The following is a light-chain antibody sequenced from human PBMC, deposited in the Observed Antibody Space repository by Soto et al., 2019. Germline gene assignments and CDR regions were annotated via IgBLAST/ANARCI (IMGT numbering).Light chain of an antibody. CDR3: QVWDSSTVV. CDR1: NIGSKN. Sequence: YELTQPLSVSVALGQTARITCGGNNIGSKNVHWYQQKPGQAPVLVIFRDSNRPSGIPERFSGSNSGNTATLTIIRAPVGDEADYYCQVWDSSTVVFGGGTKLTVL. J-gene: IGLJ2*01. CDR2: RDS. V-gene: IGLV3-9*01.